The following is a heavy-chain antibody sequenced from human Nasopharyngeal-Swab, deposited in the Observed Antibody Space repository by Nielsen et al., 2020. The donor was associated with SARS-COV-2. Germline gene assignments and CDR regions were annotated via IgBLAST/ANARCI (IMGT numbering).Heavy chain of an antibody. Sequence: GESLKISCAASGFTFSSYAMSWVRQAPGKGLEWVSAISGSGGSKYYADSVKGRFTISRDNSKNTLYLQMNSLRAEDTAVYYCARVLGDYGDSWGQGTLVTVSS. CDR3: ARVLGDYGDS. V-gene: IGHV3-23*01. CDR1: GFTFSSYA. D-gene: IGHD1-26*01. J-gene: IGHJ4*02. CDR2: ISGSGGSK.